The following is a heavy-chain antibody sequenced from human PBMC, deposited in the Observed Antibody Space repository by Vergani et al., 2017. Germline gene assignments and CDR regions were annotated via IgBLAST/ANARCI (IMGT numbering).Heavy chain of an antibody. J-gene: IGHJ1*01. V-gene: IGHV3-11*04. CDR3: ASAYYYDSSGYYRNILPTH. CDR1: GGSFSGYY. Sequence: QVQLQQWGAGLLKPSETLSLTCAVYGGSFSGYYWSWIRQPPGKGLEWVSYISSSSSSYIYYADSVKGRFTISRDNAKNSRYLQMNSLRAEDTAVYYCASAYYYDSSGYYRNILPTHWGQGTLVTVSS. CDR2: ISSSSSSYI. D-gene: IGHD3-22*01.